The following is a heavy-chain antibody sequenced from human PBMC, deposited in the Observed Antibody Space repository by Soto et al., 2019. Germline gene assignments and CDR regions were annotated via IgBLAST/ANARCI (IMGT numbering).Heavy chain of an antibody. CDR2: IYYSGST. CDR1: GGSISSSSYY. J-gene: IGHJ4*02. V-gene: IGHV4-39*01. D-gene: IGHD3-16*01. Sequence: PSETLSLTCTVSGGSISSSSYYWGWIRQPPGKGLEWIGSIYYSGSTYYNPSLKSRVTISVDTSKNQFSLKLSSVTAADTAVDYFASKDLIYFDYWGQGTLVTVSS. CDR3: ASKDLIYFDY.